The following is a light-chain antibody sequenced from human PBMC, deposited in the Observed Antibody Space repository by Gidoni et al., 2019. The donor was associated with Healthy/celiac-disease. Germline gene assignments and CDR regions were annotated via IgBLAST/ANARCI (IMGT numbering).Light chain of an antibody. CDR1: QSISSW. CDR2: KAS. V-gene: IGKV1-5*03. CDR3: QQYNSNWT. J-gene: IGKJ1*01. Sequence: DIQMTQSPSTLSASVGDRVTITCRASQSISSWLAWYQQKPGKAPKLLIYKASSLESGVPSRFSGSGSGTEFTLTISSLQPDDFATYYCQQYNSNWTFGQXTKVEIK.